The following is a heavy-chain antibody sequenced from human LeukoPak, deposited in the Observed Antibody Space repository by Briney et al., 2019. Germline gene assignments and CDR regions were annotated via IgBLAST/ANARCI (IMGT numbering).Heavy chain of an antibody. CDR2: INPGGGST. Sequence: GYTFTSYYMHWVXQAPGQGLEWMGVINPGGGSTSYAQKFQGRVTMTRDTSTSTVYMELSSLRSEDTAVYYCALVLGYCSGGSCYGGFDPWGQGTLVTVYS. J-gene: IGHJ5*02. D-gene: IGHD2-15*01. CDR1: GYTFTSYY. V-gene: IGHV1-46*01. CDR3: ALVLGYCSGGSCYGGFDP.